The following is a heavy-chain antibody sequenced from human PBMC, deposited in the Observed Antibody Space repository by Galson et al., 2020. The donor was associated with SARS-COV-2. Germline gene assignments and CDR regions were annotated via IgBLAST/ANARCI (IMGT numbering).Heavy chain of an antibody. CDR2: ISGSDGST. CDR3: AKDSLPFGGVIVPLDY. Sequence: GESLKISCAASGFTFSSYAMSWVRQAPGKGLEWVSAISGSDGSTYYADSVKGRFTISRDNSKNTLYLQMNSLRAEDTAVYYCAKDSLPFGGVIVPLDYWGQGTLVTVSS. CDR1: GFTFSSYA. J-gene: IGHJ4*02. D-gene: IGHD3-16*02. V-gene: IGHV3-23*01.